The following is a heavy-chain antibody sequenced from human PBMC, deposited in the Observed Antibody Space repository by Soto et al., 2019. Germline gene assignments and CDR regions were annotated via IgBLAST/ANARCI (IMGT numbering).Heavy chain of an antibody. CDR1: GGSISGGTW. V-gene: IGHV4-4*02. CDR2: ISHSGIT. Sequence: QVQLQESGPGLVKPSGTLSLTCAVSGGSISGGTWWSWVRQPPGKGLEWIGEISHSGITGYNPSLKSRLTISVAKSKNQFSLKLNFVTAADTAIYYCSRNGGWNFDYWGQGTLVTVSS. D-gene: IGHD6-19*01. J-gene: IGHJ4*02. CDR3: SRNGGWNFDY.